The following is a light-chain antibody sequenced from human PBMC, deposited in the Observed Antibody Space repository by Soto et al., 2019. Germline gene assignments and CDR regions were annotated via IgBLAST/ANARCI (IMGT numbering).Light chain of an antibody. CDR2: EAS. Sequence: DIQMTQSPSTLSASVGDRVTITCRASQSVSNWLAWYQQKPGKAPKLLIYEASTLESGVPSRFTGSRSGTEFTLNISSLQHDDFATYHCQQYNTYPWTFGQGTKVEIK. V-gene: IGKV1-5*03. CDR1: QSVSNW. CDR3: QQYNTYPWT. J-gene: IGKJ1*01.